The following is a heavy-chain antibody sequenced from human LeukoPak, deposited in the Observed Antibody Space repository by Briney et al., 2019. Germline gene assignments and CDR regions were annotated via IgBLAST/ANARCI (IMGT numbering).Heavy chain of an antibody. J-gene: IGHJ4*02. CDR1: GGSISSYY. CDR3: ARGGRDGYTLYPLDY. V-gene: IGHV4-59*08. CDR2: IYYSGST. Sequence: SETLSLTCTVSGGSISSYYWSWIRQPPGKGLGWIGYIYYSGSTNYNPSLKSRVTISVDTSKNQLSLKLRSVTAADTAVYYCARGGRDGYTLYPLDYWGQGTLVTVSS. D-gene: IGHD5-24*01.